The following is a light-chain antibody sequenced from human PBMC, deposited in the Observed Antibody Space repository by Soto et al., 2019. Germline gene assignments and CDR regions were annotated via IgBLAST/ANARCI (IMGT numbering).Light chain of an antibody. V-gene: IGKV3-20*01. CDR1: QSVNSNY. J-gene: IGKJ1*01. CDR3: QQYGNSPPT. CDR2: GIS. Sequence: EIVMTQSPATLSVSPGERATLSCRASQSVNSNYLAWYQQKPGQAPRLLIYGISKRATDIPDRFSGSGSGTDFTLTISRLEPADFAVYYCQQYGNSPPTFGQGTKVDIK.